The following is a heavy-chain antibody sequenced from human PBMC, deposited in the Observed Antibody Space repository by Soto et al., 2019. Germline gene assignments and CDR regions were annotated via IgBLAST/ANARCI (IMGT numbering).Heavy chain of an antibody. D-gene: IGHD6-13*01. J-gene: IGHJ4*02. CDR2: IIPIFGTV. Sequence: ASVKVSCKASGGTFSSYAGGWGRQAPGQGLEWMGGIIPIFGTVNYAQKFQGRITITADESTTTAYMELSSLRSEDTAVYYCARDWGGVAAAGYFDYWGQGTLVTVSS. V-gene: IGHV1-69*13. CDR3: ARDWGGVAAAGYFDY. CDR1: GGTFSSYA.